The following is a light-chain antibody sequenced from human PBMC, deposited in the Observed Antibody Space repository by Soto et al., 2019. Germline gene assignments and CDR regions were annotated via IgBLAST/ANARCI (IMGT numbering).Light chain of an antibody. CDR1: SSDVGAYNY. CDR2: DVS. V-gene: IGLV2-14*03. CDR3: SSYTRRKTVI. Sequence: QSVLTQPASVSGSPGQSITISCTGTSSDVGAYNYVSWHQQHPGKAPKLMIFDVSNRPSGVPNRFSSSKSGDTAALTISGLQAEDEADYYCSSYTRRKTVIFGGGTKVTVL. J-gene: IGLJ2*01.